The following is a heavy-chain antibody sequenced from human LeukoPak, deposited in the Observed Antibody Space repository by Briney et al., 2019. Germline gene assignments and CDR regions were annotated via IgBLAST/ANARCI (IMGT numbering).Heavy chain of an antibody. D-gene: IGHD3-16*01. CDR2: ITSSSTYT. J-gene: IGHJ4*02. CDR3: ARDFWDYGVHFYY. V-gene: IGHV3-21*01. CDR1: GFSFSSYN. Sequence: GGSLRLSCAASGFSFSSYNMNWVRQTPGKGLEWVSSITSSSTYTFYADSVKGRFTISRDNAKNSLYLQMNSLRAEDTAVYYCARDFWDYGVHFYYWGQGTLVTVSS.